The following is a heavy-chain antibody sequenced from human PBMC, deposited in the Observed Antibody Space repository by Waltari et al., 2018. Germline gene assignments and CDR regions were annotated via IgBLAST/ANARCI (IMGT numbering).Heavy chain of an antibody. CDR1: GGSFSGYY. V-gene: IGHV4-34*01. Sequence: QVQLQQCGAGLLKPSETLSLTCAVYGGSFSGYYWSWIRQPPGKGLEWIGEINHSGSTNYNPSLKSRVTISVDTSKNQFSLKLSSVTAADTAVYYCARANGGYYGSGSYPFDPWGQGTLVTVSS. J-gene: IGHJ5*02. D-gene: IGHD3-10*01. CDR2: INHSGST. CDR3: ARANGGYYGSGSYPFDP.